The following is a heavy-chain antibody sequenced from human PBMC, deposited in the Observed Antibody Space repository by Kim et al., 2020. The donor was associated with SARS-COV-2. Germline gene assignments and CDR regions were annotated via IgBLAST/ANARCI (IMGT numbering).Heavy chain of an antibody. Sequence: SIITYAESVAGRLHIARDNAKNSLYLQMNSLRAEDTAVYYCAGSGYGMDVWGQGTTVTVSS. J-gene: IGHJ6*02. CDR3: AGSGYGMDV. CDR2: SII. V-gene: IGHV3-11*01.